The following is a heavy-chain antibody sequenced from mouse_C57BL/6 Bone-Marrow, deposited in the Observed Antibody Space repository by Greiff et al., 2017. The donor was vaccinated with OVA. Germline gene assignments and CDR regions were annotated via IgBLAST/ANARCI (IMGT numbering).Heavy chain of an antibody. Sequence: QVQLQQPGAELVKPGASVKLSCKASGYTFTSYWMQWVKQRPGQGLEWIGEIGPSDSYTNYNQKFKGKATLTVDTSSSTAYMQLSSLTSEDSAVYYCARREYPVMDYWGQGTSVTVSS. CDR1: GYTFTSYW. D-gene: IGHD5-1*01. CDR2: IGPSDSYT. V-gene: IGHV1-50*01. CDR3: ARREYPVMDY. J-gene: IGHJ4*01.